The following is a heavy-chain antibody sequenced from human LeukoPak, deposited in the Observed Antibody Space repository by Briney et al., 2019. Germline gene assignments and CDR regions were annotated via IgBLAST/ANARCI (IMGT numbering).Heavy chain of an antibody. J-gene: IGHJ4*02. V-gene: IGHV3-53*01. CDR3: ARLGYYDALTDILDDF. CDR2: IYSGGST. D-gene: IGHD3-9*01. Sequence: PGGSLRLSCAASGLIVSSNYMSWVRQAPGKGLEWVSIIYSGGSTYYADSVKGRFTISRDISKNTLHLQMNSLRAEDTAVYYCARLGYYDALTDILDDFWGQGTLVTVSS. CDR1: GLIVSSNY.